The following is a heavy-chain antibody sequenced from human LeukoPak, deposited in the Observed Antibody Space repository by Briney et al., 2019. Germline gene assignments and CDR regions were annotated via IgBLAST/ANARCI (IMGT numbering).Heavy chain of an antibody. V-gene: IGHV5-51*01. CDR3: ARGRPMTGEGFDY. D-gene: IGHD3-16*01. CDR1: GNSFTDYW. J-gene: IGHJ4*02. Sequence: GESLEISCKGSGNSFTDYWIGWVRQMPGKGLEWMGIIYPGDSETRYSPSFQGQVTISADKSINTAYVQWSSLKASDTAIYYCARGRPMTGEGFDYWGQGALVTVSS. CDR2: IYPGDSET.